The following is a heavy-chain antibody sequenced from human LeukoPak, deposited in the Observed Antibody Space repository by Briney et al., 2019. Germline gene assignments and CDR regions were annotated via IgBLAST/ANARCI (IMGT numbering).Heavy chain of an antibody. CDR3: ARDTGVSSYYCDY. CDR2: INPSGGST. J-gene: IGHJ4*02. V-gene: IGHV1-46*01. D-gene: IGHD3-10*01. CDR1: GYTFTSYH. Sequence: ASVKVSCKASGYTFTSYHIHWVRQAPGQGLEWMGIINPSGGSTSYARKFQGRVTMTRVTSTSTVYMELSSLKSEDTAVYYCARDTGVSSYYCDYWGQGTLVTVFS.